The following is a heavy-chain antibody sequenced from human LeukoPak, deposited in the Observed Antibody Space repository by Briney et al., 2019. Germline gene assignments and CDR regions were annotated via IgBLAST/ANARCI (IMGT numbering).Heavy chain of an antibody. CDR3: VREAAATLFDY. Sequence: GGSLRLSCAASGFTFSSFTMNWVRQAPGKGLEWVAAISSSSRDIFYADSVKGRFSISRDNTQNSLSLQMNSLRAEDTAVYYCVREAAATLFDYWGQGTLVTVSS. J-gene: IGHJ4*02. D-gene: IGHD1-26*01. CDR2: ISSSSRDI. CDR1: GFTFSSFT. V-gene: IGHV3-21*01.